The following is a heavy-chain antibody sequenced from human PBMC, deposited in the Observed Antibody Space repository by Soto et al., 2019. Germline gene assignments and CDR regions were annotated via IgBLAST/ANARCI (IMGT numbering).Heavy chain of an antibody. Sequence: QVQLVESGGGLVKPGGSLRLSCAASGFTFSDYYMTWIRQAPGKGLVWVSYISSTGDTIYYADSVKGRFTISRDNAKNSLFLQMNSLRAEDTAVYYCARGLYCSGGSCFSGYYYYHMDVWGKGTTVTVSS. CDR1: GFTFSDYY. CDR3: ARGLYCSGGSCFSGYYYYHMDV. V-gene: IGHV3-11*01. J-gene: IGHJ6*03. CDR2: ISSTGDTI. D-gene: IGHD2-15*01.